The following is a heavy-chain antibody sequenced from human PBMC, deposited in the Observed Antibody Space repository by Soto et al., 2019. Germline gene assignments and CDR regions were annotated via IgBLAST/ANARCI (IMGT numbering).Heavy chain of an antibody. CDR2: INQDGGVT. D-gene: IGHD6-19*01. CDR1: GFTFMSSF. Sequence: EVQLVESGGGLVQPGGSLRLSCVASGFTFMSSFMGWVRQAPGKGLEWVANINQDGGVTYYVDSVEGRFTISRDNTKDSLYLKMNRLRCEDTAMYYCERYFRGSGRYFFDYWGRGNLVTVSS. V-gene: IGHV3-7*03. CDR3: ERYFRGSGRYFFDY. J-gene: IGHJ4*02.